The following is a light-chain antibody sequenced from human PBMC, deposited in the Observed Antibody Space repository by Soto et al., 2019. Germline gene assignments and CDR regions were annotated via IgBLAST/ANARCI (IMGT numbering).Light chain of an antibody. Sequence: EIQMTQSPSTLSASVGDRVTITCRASQNINTWLAWYQQKPGKAPNPLIYKASTLESGVPSRFNGSGSGTEFTLTISSLQPADFATYYCQQYNSYWTFGPGTKVDIK. CDR2: KAS. V-gene: IGKV1-5*03. CDR1: QNINTW. CDR3: QQYNSYWT. J-gene: IGKJ1*01.